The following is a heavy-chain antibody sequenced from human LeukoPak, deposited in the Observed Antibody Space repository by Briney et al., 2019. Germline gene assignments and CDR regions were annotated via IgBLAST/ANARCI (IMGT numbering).Heavy chain of an antibody. CDR2: IYYSGST. Sequence: SQTLSLTCTVSGGSISSGGYYWSWIRQHPGKGLEWIVYIYYSGSTYYNPSLKSRVTISVDTSKNQFTLKLSSVTAADTAVYYCARLPLEHHMNDAFDIWGQGTMVTVSS. D-gene: IGHD1-14*01. J-gene: IGHJ3*02. CDR3: ARLPLEHHMNDAFDI. V-gene: IGHV4-31*03. CDR1: GGSISSGGYY.